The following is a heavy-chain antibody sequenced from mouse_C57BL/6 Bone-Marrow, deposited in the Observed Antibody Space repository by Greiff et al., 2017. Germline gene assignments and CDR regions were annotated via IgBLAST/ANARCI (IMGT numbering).Heavy chain of an antibody. Sequence: VQLQQPGAELVRPGASVKLSCTASGFNINDDYMHWVKQRPEQGLEWIGWIDPENGDTEYASKFQGKATITADTSSNTAYLQLSSLTSEDTAVYYCTTSTVIATDYWGQGTMLTVSS. CDR2: IDPENGDT. CDR3: TTSTVIATDY. CDR1: GFNINDDY. J-gene: IGHJ2*01. D-gene: IGHD1-1*01. V-gene: IGHV14-4*01.